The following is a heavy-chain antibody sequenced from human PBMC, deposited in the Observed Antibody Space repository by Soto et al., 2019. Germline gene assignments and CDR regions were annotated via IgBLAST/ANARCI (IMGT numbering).Heavy chain of an antibody. J-gene: IGHJ4*02. CDR1: DGSSVSRGDY. CDR3: ARHSYGSGSYYFDY. Sequence: TMSLTNTVSDGSSVSRGDYRSRIRQHPGKGLEWIGYIYYSGSTYYNPSLKSRVTISVDTSKNQFSLKLSSVTAADTAVYYCARHSYGSGSYYFDYWGQGTLVTVSS. V-gene: IGHV4-31*03. D-gene: IGHD3-10*01. CDR2: IYYSGST.